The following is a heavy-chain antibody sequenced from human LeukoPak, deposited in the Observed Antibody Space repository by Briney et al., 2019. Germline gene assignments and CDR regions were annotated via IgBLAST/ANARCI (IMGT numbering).Heavy chain of an antibody. D-gene: IGHD1-26*01. J-gene: IGHJ4*02. V-gene: IGHV3-30*02. CDR2: IRYDGSNK. Sequence: GGSLRLSCAASGFTFNNYGIHWVRQAPGKGLEWVAFIRYDGSNKYYADSVKGRFTISRDNAKNSLYLQMNSLRVEDTAVYYCVRDKLVGPSRLDHWGQGTLVTVSS. CDR1: GFTFNNYG. CDR3: VRDKLVGPSRLDH.